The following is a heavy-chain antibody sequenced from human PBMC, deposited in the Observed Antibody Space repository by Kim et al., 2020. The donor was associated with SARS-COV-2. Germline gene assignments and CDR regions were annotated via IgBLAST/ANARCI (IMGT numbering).Heavy chain of an antibody. CDR1: GYTFTSYD. CDR3: ARVSANTAMVTRYYYYYMDV. J-gene: IGHJ6*03. Sequence: ASVKVSCKASGYTFTSYDINWVRQATGQGLEWMGWMNPNSGNTGYAQKFQGRVTMTRNTSISTAYMELSSLRSEDTAVYYCARVSANTAMVTRYYYYYMDVWGKGTTVTVSS. V-gene: IGHV1-8*01. D-gene: IGHD5-18*01. CDR2: MNPNSGNT.